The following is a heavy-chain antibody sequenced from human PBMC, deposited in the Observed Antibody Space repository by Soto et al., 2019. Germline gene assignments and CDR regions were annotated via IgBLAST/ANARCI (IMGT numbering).Heavy chain of an antibody. Sequence: QVQLQESGPGLVKASETLSLTCTVSGDSINRYHWSWIRQPPGKGLEWIGQIYYSGSTNYNPSLKSRVTILVDTSKKQYSLKLSSVTAADTAVYYCARWGKGYDSWGQGALVSVSS. CDR2: IYYSGST. CDR1: GDSINRYH. D-gene: IGHD7-27*01. V-gene: IGHV4-59*01. CDR3: ARWGKGYDS. J-gene: IGHJ4*02.